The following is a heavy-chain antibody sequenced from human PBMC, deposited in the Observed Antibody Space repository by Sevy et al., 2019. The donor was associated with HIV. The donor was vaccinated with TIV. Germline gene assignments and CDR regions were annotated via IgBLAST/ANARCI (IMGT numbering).Heavy chain of an antibody. V-gene: IGHV3-23*01. CDR3: ASGDTTMITYLDY. Sequence: GGSLRLSCGASGFTFNNYAMSWVRQAPGKGPEWVSGINNGGSTYYADSVKGRFTISRDNSKKMVFLQMNSLRAEDTAVYYCASGDTTMITYLDYWGQGALVTVSS. CDR2: INNGGST. CDR1: GFTFNNYA. D-gene: IGHD5-18*01. J-gene: IGHJ4*02.